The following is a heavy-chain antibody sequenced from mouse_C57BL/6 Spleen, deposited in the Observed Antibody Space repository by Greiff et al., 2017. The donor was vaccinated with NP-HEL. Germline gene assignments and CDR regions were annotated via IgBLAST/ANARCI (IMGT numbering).Heavy chain of an antibody. D-gene: IGHD2-5*01. CDR3: AKGISNYWYFDV. Sequence: QVQLQQSGAELVKPGASVKISCKASGYAFSSYWMNWVKQRPGKGLEWIGQIYPGDGDTNYNGKFKGKATLTADKSSSTAYMQLSSLTSEDSAVYFCAKGISNYWYFDVWGTGTTVTVSS. CDR2: IYPGDGDT. V-gene: IGHV1-80*01. CDR1: GYAFSSYW. J-gene: IGHJ1*03.